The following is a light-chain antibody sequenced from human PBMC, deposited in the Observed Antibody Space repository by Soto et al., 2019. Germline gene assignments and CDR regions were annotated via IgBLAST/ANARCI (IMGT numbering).Light chain of an antibody. CDR1: SSDVGGYKY. CDR3: NSYSSSSTPYV. Sequence: QSALSQPASVSGSPGQSITISCTGTSSDVGGYKYVSWYQQHPGKAPKLMIYNVSDRPSGVSNRFSGSKSGNTASLTISGLQAEDEADYYCNSYSSSSTPYVFGTGIKLTVL. J-gene: IGLJ1*01. CDR2: NVS. V-gene: IGLV2-14*01.